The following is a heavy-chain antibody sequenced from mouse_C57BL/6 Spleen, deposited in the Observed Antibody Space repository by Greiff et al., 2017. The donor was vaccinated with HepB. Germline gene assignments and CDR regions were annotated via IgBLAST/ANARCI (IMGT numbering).Heavy chain of an antibody. CDR3: ARGGMITTGYYFDY. CDR1: GYTFTSYW. D-gene: IGHD2-4*01. J-gene: IGHJ2*01. V-gene: IGHV1-50*01. Sequence: QVQLQQPGAELVKPGASVKLSCKASGYTFTSYWMQWVKQRPGQGLEWIGEIDPTDSYTNYNQKFKGKATLTVDTSSSTAYMQLSSLTSEDSAVYYCARGGMITTGYYFDYWGQGTTLTVSS. CDR2: IDPTDSYT.